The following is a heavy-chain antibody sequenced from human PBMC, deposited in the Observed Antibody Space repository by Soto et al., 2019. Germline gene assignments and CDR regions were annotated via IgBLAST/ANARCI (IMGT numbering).Heavy chain of an antibody. V-gene: IGHV1-46*01. J-gene: IGHJ6*02. CDR3: ARDSQDFGVVIMDGMDV. Sequence: GASVKVSCTASGYTFTSYYMHWVRQAPGQGLEWMGIINPSGGSTSYAQKFQGRVTMTRDTSTSTVYMELSSLRSEDTAVYYCARDSQDFGVVIMDGMDVWGQGTTVTVSS. CDR1: GYTFTSYY. D-gene: IGHD3-3*01. CDR2: INPSGGST.